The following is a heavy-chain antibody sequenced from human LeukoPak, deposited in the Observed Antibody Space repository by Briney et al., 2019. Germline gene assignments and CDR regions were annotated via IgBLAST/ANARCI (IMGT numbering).Heavy chain of an antibody. D-gene: IGHD1-26*01. CDR1: GFTFDDYA. V-gene: IGHV3-9*01. CDR2: ISWNSGSI. CDR3: AKDMEPLGVDSIDY. Sequence: PGGSLRLSCGASGFTFDDYAMHWVRQAPGKGLEWVSGISWNSGSIGYADSVKGRFTISRDNAKNSLYLQMNSLRAEDTALYYCAKDMEPLGVDSIDYWGQGTLVTVSS. J-gene: IGHJ4*02.